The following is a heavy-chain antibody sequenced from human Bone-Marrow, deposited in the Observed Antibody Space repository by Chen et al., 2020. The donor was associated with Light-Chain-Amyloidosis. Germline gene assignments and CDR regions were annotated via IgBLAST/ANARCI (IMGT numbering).Heavy chain of an antibody. CDR1: GGTRVNSY. CDR3: AWSDRRYSASYYFDY. Sequence: EGPRVVSGGGFIQPGGCLMLSCVAAGGTRVNSYMSWVRLSPGRGLVWVSTMYGGGSTYYADSVKGRFIFSRDGFKIRLYRHMSGVRAECTGMYYCAWSDRRYSASYYFDYWGQGSLVSVSS. D-gene: IGHD5-12*01. J-gene: IGHJ4*02. CDR2: MYGGGST. V-gene: IGHV3-53*01.